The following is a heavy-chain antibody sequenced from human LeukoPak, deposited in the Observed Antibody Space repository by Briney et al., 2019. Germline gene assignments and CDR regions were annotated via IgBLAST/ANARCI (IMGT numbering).Heavy chain of an antibody. CDR2: IYYSGST. J-gene: IGHJ4*02. D-gene: IGHD6-13*01. CDR1: GASISSYY. Sequence: SETLSLTCTVSGASISSYYWNWIRQPPGKGLEWIGYIYYSGSTNYNPSLKSRVTISVATSKNQFSLKLSSVTAADTAVYYCARGTSSSTNFDCWGQGTLVTISS. V-gene: IGHV4-59*01. CDR3: ARGTSSSTNFDC.